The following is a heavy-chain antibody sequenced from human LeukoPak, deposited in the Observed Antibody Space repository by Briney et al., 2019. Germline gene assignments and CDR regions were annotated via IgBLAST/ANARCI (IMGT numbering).Heavy chain of an antibody. Sequence: ASVKVSCKASGYTFTCYYMHWVGQAPGQGPEWMGWINPNSCGTYYAQKFRGRVTMTRDTSISTASMEMSRLRADDTAGYFCEREGRERFNWFDPWGQGTLVTVSS. CDR3: EREGRERFNWFDP. CDR2: INPNSCGT. J-gene: IGHJ5*02. CDR1: GYTFTCYY. V-gene: IGHV1-2*02.